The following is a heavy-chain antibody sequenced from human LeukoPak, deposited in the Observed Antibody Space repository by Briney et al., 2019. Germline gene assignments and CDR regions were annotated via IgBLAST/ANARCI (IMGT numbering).Heavy chain of an antibody. Sequence: GGSLRLSCAASGFTVTSNYMSWVRQAPGQGLEWVSVIYSGGSTYYADPVKGRFTISRDNSKNTLYLQMNSLRAEDTAVYYCARDSRYYYDSSGTDYWGQGTLVTVSS. CDR3: ARDSRYYYDSSGTDY. CDR1: GFTVTSNY. V-gene: IGHV3-66*01. J-gene: IGHJ4*02. CDR2: IYSGGST. D-gene: IGHD3-22*01.